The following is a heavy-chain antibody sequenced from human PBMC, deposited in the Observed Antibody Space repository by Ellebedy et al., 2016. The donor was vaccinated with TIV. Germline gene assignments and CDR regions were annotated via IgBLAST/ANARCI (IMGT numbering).Heavy chain of an antibody. CDR2: ISSTSTYI. CDR1: GFTFSAFA. CDR3: ASRAMAVTPTDLPRDYYYGMDV. D-gene: IGHD2-21*02. J-gene: IGHJ6*02. Sequence: GGSLRLSCAASGFTFSAFALSWVRQAPGKGLEWVSSISSTSTYIYYADSVKGRFTISRDNAKSSLLLQMNSLRVEDTAVYYCASRAMAVTPTDLPRDYYYGMDVWGQGTTVTVSS. V-gene: IGHV3-21*01.